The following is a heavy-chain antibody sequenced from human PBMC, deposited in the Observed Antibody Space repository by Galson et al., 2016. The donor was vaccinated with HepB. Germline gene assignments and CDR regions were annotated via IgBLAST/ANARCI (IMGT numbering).Heavy chain of an antibody. Sequence: SLRLSCAASGFTFTSYGLHWVRQAPGKGLAWVAAISYDGSNKYYADSVKGRFSVSRDNFKNTLYLQMNSLRAEDTAVYYCATDCSGGGCYSDYYYGMDVCGQGTTVTVSS. V-gene: IGHV3-30*03. CDR1: GFTFTSYG. D-gene: IGHD2-15*01. CDR2: ISYDGSNK. J-gene: IGHJ6*02. CDR3: ATDCSGGGCYSDYYYGMDV.